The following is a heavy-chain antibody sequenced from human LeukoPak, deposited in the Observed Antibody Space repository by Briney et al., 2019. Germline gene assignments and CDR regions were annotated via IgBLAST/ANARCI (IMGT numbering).Heavy chain of an antibody. Sequence: GGSLRLSCAASGFTFSSYAMSWVRQAPGKGLEWVSAISGSGGSTYYADSVKGRFTISRDNSKNTLYLQMNSLRAEDTAVYYCAKGKEGEPRHYGYVHYYFDYWGQGTLVTVSS. J-gene: IGHJ4*02. CDR1: GFTFSSYA. V-gene: IGHV3-23*01. CDR3: AKGKEGEPRHYGYVHYYFDY. CDR2: ISGSGGST. D-gene: IGHD4-17*01.